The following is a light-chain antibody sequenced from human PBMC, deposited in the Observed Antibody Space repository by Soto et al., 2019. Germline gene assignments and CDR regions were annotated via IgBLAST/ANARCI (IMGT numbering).Light chain of an antibody. CDR1: SSDVAFYNH. V-gene: IGLV2-14*01. CDR3: SSFASTHTYV. J-gene: IGLJ1*01. CDR2: EVN. Sequence: QSVLTQPASVSGSPGQSITISCTGTSSDVAFYNHVSWYQQQPGKAPKLLIYEVNNRPSGVSHRFSGSKSGNTASLTISGLQAEDEADYYCSSFASTHTYVFGTGTKLTVL.